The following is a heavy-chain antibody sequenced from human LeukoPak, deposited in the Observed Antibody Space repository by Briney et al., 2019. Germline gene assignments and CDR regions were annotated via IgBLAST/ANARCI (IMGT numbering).Heavy chain of an antibody. D-gene: IGHD4-23*01. Sequence: GGSLRLSCAASGFTFAACAMHWVRQAPGEGLEWVAYICYDGSNKNYADSVKGRFAISRDNSKDMVYLQMNSLRPEDSAIYYCTRGDDYGANARLPKFTWFDPWGQGTLVTVSS. V-gene: IGHV3-30*02. CDR3: TRGDDYGANARLPKFTWFDP. CDR1: GFTFAACA. J-gene: IGHJ5*02. CDR2: ICYDGSNK.